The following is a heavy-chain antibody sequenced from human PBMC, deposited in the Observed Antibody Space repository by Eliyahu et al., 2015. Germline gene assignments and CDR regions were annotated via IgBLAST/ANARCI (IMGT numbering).Heavy chain of an antibody. CDR1: GFXFDDYA. Sequence: EVQLVESGGGLVQPGRSLRLSCAASGFXFDDYAMHWVRQAPGKGLEWVSGISWNSGSIGYADSVKGRFTISRDNAKNSLYLQMNSLRAEDTALYYCAKDIGGAVAGFDYWGQGTLVTVSS. V-gene: IGHV3-9*01. D-gene: IGHD6-19*01. CDR2: ISWNSGSI. CDR3: AKDIGGAVAGFDY. J-gene: IGHJ4*02.